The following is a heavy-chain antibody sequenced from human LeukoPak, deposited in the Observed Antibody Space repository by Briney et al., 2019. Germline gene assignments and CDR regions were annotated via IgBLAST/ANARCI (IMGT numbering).Heavy chain of an antibody. J-gene: IGHJ1*01. V-gene: IGHV3-74*01. CDR1: GFTFSRYW. Sequence: GGSLRHSCAASGFTFSRYWMHWVRQAPGKGLVWVSRINGDGSTTSYADSVKGGFTISRDNAKNTLYLQMNSLRAEDTAVYYCATGNYYDSRGYYTFGHWGQGTLVTVSS. D-gene: IGHD3-22*01. CDR2: INGDGSTT. CDR3: ATGNYYDSRGYYTFGH.